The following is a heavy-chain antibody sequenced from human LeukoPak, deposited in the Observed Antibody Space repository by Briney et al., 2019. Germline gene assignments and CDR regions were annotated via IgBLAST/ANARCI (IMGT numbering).Heavy chain of an antibody. CDR1: GGSISSYY. Sequence: SETLSLTCTVSGGSISSYYWGWIRQPPGKGLEWIGSIYYSGSTNYNPSLKSRVTISVDKSKNQFSLKLSSVTAADTAVYYCARGSEDIVVVVAAPGYYFDYWGQGTLVTVSS. J-gene: IGHJ4*02. D-gene: IGHD2-15*01. CDR3: ARGSEDIVVVVAAPGYYFDY. CDR2: IYYSGST. V-gene: IGHV4-39*07.